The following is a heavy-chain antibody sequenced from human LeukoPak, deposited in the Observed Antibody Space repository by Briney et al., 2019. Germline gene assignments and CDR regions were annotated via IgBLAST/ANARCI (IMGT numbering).Heavy chain of an antibody. CDR2: IIPIFGTA. D-gene: IGHD2-2*01. CDR1: GGTFSSYA. V-gene: IGHV1-69*13. Sequence: GASVKVSCKASGGTFSSYAISWVRQAPGQGLEWMGGIIPIFGTANYAQKFQGRVTITADESTSTAYMELSSLRSEDTAVYYCARAGVVPAAIGVIKYFDYWGQGTLVTVSS. CDR3: ARAGVVPAAIGVIKYFDY. J-gene: IGHJ4*02.